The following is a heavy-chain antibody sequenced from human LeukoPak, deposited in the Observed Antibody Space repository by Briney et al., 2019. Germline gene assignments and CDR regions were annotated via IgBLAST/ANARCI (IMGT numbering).Heavy chain of an antibody. CDR3: ASSVVPAAMSPYYYYYGMDV. J-gene: IGHJ6*02. V-gene: IGHV1-46*01. CDR2: INPSGGST. CDR1: GYTFTSYY. D-gene: IGHD2-2*01. Sequence: GASVKVSCKASGYTFTSYYMHWVRQAPGQGLEWMGIINPSGGSTNYAQKFQGRVTTTADESTSTAYMELSSLRSEDTAVYYCASSVVPAAMSPYYYYYGMDVWGQGTTVTVSS.